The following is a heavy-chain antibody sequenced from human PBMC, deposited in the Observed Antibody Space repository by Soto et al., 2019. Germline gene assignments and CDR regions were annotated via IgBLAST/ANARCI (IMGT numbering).Heavy chain of an antibody. J-gene: IGHJ6*02. V-gene: IGHV3-23*01. CDR3: AKDRRRYYDILTGYYYYYGMDV. D-gene: IGHD3-9*01. CDR2: ISGSGGST. Sequence: GGSLRLSXAASGFTFSSYAMSWVRQAPGKGLEWVSAISGSGGSTYYADSVKGRFTISRDNSKNTLYLQMNSLRAEDTAVYYCAKDRRRYYDILTGYYYYYGMDVWGQGTTVTVSS. CDR1: GFTFSSYA.